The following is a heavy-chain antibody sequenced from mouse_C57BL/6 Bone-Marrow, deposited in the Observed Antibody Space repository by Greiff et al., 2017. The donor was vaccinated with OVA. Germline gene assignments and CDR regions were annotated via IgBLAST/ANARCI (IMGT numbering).Heavy chain of an antibody. Sequence: QVQLKQPGAELVKPGASVKLSCKASGYTFTSYWMHWVKQRPGQGLEWIGMIHPNSGSTNYNEKFKSKATLTVDKSSSTAYMQLSSLTSEDSAVYYCARGGRGAPGFAYWGQGTLVTVSA. D-gene: IGHD3-3*01. CDR3: ARGGRGAPGFAY. J-gene: IGHJ3*01. CDR2: IHPNSGST. CDR1: GYTFTSYW. V-gene: IGHV1-64*01.